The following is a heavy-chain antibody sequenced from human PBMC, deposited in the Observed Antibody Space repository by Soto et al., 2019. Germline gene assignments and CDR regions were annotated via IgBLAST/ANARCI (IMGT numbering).Heavy chain of an antibody. V-gene: IGHV4-34*01. Sequence: SETLSLTCAVYGGSFSGYYWSWIRQPPGKGLEWIGEINHSGSTNYNPSLKSRVTISVDTSKNQFSLKLSSLTAADTAVYYCAREGVDYDYVWGSYRDYWGQGTLVTVSS. CDR3: AREGVDYDYVWGSYRDY. J-gene: IGHJ4*02. CDR1: GGSFSGYY. D-gene: IGHD3-16*02. CDR2: INHSGST.